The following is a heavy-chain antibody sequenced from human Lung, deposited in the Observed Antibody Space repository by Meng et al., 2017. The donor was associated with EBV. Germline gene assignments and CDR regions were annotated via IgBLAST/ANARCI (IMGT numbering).Heavy chain of an antibody. D-gene: IGHD1-26*01. CDR2: IIPILGIA. CDR3: AREADGATFDY. CDR1: GGTFSSYT. Sequence: VHLLQAGAEVKKPGSSVKVSCKASGGTFSSYTISWVRQAPGQGLEWMGRIIPILGIANYAQKLQGRVTMTTDTSTSTAYMELRSLRSDDTAVYYCAREADGATFDYWGQGTLVTVSS. J-gene: IGHJ4*02. V-gene: IGHV1-69*08.